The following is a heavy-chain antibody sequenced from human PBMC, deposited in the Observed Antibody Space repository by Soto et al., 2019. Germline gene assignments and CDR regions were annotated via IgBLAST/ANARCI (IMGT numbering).Heavy chain of an antibody. J-gene: IGHJ4*02. V-gene: IGHV1-3*01. CDR1: GYTFTSYA. CDR2: INAGNGNT. CDR3: ARVLHDAGFLWFGESNNYYFDS. Sequence: QVQLVQSGAEVKKPGASVKVSCKASGYTFTSYAMHWVRQAPGQRLEWMGWINAGNGNTKYSQKFQGRVTITRDTSASTAYMELSSLRSEDTAVYYCARVLHDAGFLWFGESNNYYFDSWGQGTLVTVSS. D-gene: IGHD3-10*01.